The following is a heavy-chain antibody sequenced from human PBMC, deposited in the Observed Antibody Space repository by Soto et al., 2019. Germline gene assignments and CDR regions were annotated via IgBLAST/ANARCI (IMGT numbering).Heavy chain of an antibody. J-gene: IGHJ4*02. CDR3: TVATVITEGD. V-gene: IGHV3-72*01. CDR1: GFTFSDHY. D-gene: IGHD4-4*01. CDR2: TRNKANSYST. Sequence: PGGSLRLSCAASGFTFSDHYMDWVRQAPGKGLEWVGRTRNKANSYSTQYAASVKGRFTISRDDSKSSLYLQMNSLKTEDTAVYYCTVATVITEGDWGQGTLVTVSS.